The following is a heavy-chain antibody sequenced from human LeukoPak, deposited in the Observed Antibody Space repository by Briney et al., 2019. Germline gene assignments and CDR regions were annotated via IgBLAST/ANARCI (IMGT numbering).Heavy chain of an antibody. V-gene: IGHV5-51*01. D-gene: IGHD3-3*01. CDR1: GYSFTNYW. J-gene: IGHJ4*02. CDR3: ARGRDFGVSDFDY. Sequence: GESLKISCNGSGYSFTNYWIAWVRQRPGKGLEWMGIIYPGNSETRYSPSFEGLVIISADKSMTAANLQWSSLKASDTAIYYCARGRDFGVSDFDYWGQGTLVTVSS. CDR2: IYPGNSET.